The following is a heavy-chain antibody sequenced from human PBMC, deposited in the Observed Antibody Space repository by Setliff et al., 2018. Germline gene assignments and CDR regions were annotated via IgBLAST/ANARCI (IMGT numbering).Heavy chain of an antibody. CDR3: ASAAAGYCSGRSCYAKLYFDY. D-gene: IGHD2-15*01. CDR1: GGSINNGSYY. CDR2: IYTSGST. V-gene: IGHV4-61*09. J-gene: IGHJ4*02. Sequence: SETLSLTCSVSGGSINNGSYYWSWIRQPAGKGLEWIGHIYTSGSTNYNPSLKSRVTISVDTSKNQFSLKLSSVTAADTAVYYCASAAAGYCSGRSCYAKLYFDYWGQGTLVTVSS.